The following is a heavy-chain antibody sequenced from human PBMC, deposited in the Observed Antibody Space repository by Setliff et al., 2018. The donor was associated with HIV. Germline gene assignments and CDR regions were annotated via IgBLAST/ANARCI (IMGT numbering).Heavy chain of an antibody. Sequence: ASVKVSCKASGYTFSSYGISWVRQAPGQGLEWMGWMNPNNGNTGYAQKFQGRVTMTRNTSISTAYMELSSLRSEDTAVYYCARDLPLPGIAVAASMGRDYYYSMDVWGQGTTVTVSS. D-gene: IGHD6-19*01. CDR2: MNPNNGNT. J-gene: IGHJ6*02. V-gene: IGHV1-8*02. CDR3: ARDLPLPGIAVAASMGRDYYYSMDV. CDR1: GYTFSSYG.